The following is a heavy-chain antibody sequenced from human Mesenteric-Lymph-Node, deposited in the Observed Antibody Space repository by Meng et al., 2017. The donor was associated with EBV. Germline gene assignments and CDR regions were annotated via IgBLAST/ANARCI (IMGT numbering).Heavy chain of an antibody. CDR2: ISAYNGNT. D-gene: IGHD3-22*01. Sequence: QVQSGRPRAGVKKPGAPVKVSCKASGYTCSSYGVSWVRQAPVQGLEWMGVISAYNGNTNYAQKFQGRITMTTDTSTSTAYMELTSLRSDDTAVYYCARGMSAPYYYDISGYFVYWGQGTLVTVSS. CDR1: GYTCSSYG. J-gene: IGHJ4*02. V-gene: IGHV1-18*01. CDR3: ARGMSAPYYYDISGYFVY.